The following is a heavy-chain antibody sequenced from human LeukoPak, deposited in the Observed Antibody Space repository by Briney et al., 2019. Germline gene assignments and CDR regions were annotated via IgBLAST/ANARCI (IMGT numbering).Heavy chain of an antibody. CDR2: LKSKTDGETS. D-gene: IGHD1-1*01. V-gene: IGHV3-15*01. Sequence: PGGSLRLSCEASGITFSDAWVSWVRQVPGKGLEWIALLKSKTDGETSDYAAPVKGRFTVSRNDAENTLFLQMDSLKIDDTAVYYCIANLDYWGQGTLVTVSS. CDR3: IANLDY. CDR1: GITFSDAW. J-gene: IGHJ4*02.